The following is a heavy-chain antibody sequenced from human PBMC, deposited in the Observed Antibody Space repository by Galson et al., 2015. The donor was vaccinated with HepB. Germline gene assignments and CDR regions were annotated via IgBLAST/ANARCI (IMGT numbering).Heavy chain of an antibody. V-gene: IGHV6-1*01. Sequence: CAISGDSVSSNSAAWNWIRQSPSRGLEWLGRTYYRSKWYSDYAVSVKSRVTVIPDTSKNHFSLHLNSVTPEDTAVYYCARKTGITEAFDFWGQGTMVTVSS. CDR2: TYYRSKWYS. D-gene: IGHD1-1*01. J-gene: IGHJ3*01. CDR1: GDSVSSNSAA. CDR3: ARKTGITEAFDF.